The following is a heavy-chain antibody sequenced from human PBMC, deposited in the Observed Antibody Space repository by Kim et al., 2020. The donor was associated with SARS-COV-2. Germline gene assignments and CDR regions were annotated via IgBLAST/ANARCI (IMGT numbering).Heavy chain of an antibody. Sequence: GGSLRLSCAASGFTFSSYGMHWVRQAPGKGLEWVAVIWYDGSNKYYADSVKGRFTISRDNSKNTLYLQMNSLRAEDTAVYYCAKDGDSSGWYGKTDNDDYYGMDVWGQGTTVTVSS. J-gene: IGHJ6*02. CDR2: IWYDGSNK. CDR1: GFTFSSYG. D-gene: IGHD6-19*01. CDR3: AKDGDSSGWYGKTDNDDYYGMDV. V-gene: IGHV3-33*06.